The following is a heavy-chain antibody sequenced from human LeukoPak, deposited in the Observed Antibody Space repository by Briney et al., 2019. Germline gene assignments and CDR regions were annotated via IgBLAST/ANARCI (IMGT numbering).Heavy chain of an antibody. CDR3: AREMNYYDSSGYYYY. CDR2: ISAYNGNT. Sequence: ASVKVPCKAAGYTFTSYGISWVRQAPGQGLEWMGGISAYNGNTNYAQKLQGRVTMTTDTSTSTAYMELRSLRSDDTAVYYCAREMNYYDSSGYYYYWGQGTLVTVSS. CDR1: GYTFTSYG. V-gene: IGHV1-18*01. J-gene: IGHJ4*02. D-gene: IGHD3-22*01.